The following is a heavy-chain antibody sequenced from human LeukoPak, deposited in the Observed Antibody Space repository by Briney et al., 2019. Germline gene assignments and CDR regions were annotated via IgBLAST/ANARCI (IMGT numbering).Heavy chain of an antibody. CDR3: ARYRGHCSGGTCYPFDY. D-gene: IGHD2-15*01. J-gene: IGHJ4*02. CDR1: DGSIDTRSYS. V-gene: IGHV4-39*01. CDR2: ISYGGST. Sequence: SSETLSLSCTVSDGSIDTRSYSWGWIRQPPGKGLEWIGTISYGGSTYYNPSLKSRVTISVDTSKNQFSLKLSSVTAADTAVYYCARYRGHCSGGTCYPFDYWGQGTLVAVSS.